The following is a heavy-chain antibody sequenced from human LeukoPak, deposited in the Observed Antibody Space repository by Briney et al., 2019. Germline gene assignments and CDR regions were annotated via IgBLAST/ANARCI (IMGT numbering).Heavy chain of an antibody. D-gene: IGHD2-15*01. J-gene: IGHJ5*02. Sequence: GGSLRLSCAASGFTFSLYAMTWVRQAPGKGLEWVSTISGRGGTTTYYADSVKGRFRISRDNSKNTLYLQMNSLRAEDTAVYYCAKDREEGYWPRFDPWGQGTLVTVSS. CDR3: AKDREEGYWPRFDP. CDR1: GFTFSLYA. CDR2: ISGRGGTT. V-gene: IGHV3-23*01.